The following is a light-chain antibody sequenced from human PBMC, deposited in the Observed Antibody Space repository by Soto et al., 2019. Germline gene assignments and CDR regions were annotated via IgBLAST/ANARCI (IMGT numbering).Light chain of an antibody. J-gene: IGKJ1*01. CDR2: KAS. V-gene: IGKV1-5*03. CDR3: QHYNSYSEA. CDR1: QSISSY. Sequence: DIHMTQSPSALSASVGDRVTITWRASQSISSYLNWYQQKPGKAPKLLIYKASTLKSGVPSRFSGSGSGTEFTLTISSLQPDDFATYYCQHYNSYSEAFGQGTKVDIK.